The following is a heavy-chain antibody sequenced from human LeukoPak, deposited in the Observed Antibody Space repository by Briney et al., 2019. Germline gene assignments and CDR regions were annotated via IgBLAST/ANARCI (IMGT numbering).Heavy chain of an antibody. J-gene: IGHJ4*02. D-gene: IGHD3-3*01. Sequence: GGSLRLSCAASGFTFSSYSMNWVRKAQGKGLERVSYISSSSSTIYYADSVKGRFTISRDNAKNSLYLQMNSLRAEDTAVYYCARPYYDFWSGYSTLAYWGQGTLVTVSS. CDR3: ARPYYDFWSGYSTLAY. V-gene: IGHV3-48*01. CDR1: GFTFSSYS. CDR2: ISSSSSTI.